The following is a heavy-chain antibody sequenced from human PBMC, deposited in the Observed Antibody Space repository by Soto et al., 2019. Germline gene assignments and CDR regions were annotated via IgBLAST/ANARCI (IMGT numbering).Heavy chain of an antibody. V-gene: IGHV3-23*01. J-gene: IGHJ4*02. CDR2: IDSDAST. CDR1: GFSFSSYA. D-gene: IGHD3-10*01. CDR3: ASDPYYYASDY. Sequence: GGSLRLSCAASGFSFSSYAMTWVRQAPGKGLEWVSAIDSDASTYYADSVKGRFTISRDKSKGTLYLQISSLRAEDTAVYYCASDPYYYASDYWGQGTLVTVSS.